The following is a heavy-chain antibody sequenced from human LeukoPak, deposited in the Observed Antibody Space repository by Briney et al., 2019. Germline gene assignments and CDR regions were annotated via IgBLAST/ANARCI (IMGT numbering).Heavy chain of an antibody. J-gene: IGHJ4*02. CDR2: IYSGGST. V-gene: IGHV3-66*01. CDR1: GFTFSSYA. Sequence: GRSLRLSCAASGFTFSSYAMHWVRQAPGKGLEWVAVIYSGGSTYYADSVKGRFTISRDNSKNTLYLQMNSLRAEDTAVYYCARVGGLQGLRYWGQGTLVTVSS. D-gene: IGHD5-12*01. CDR3: ARVGGLQGLRY.